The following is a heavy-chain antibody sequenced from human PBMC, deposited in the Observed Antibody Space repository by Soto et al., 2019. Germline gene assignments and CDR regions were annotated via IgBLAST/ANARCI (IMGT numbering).Heavy chain of an antibody. J-gene: IGHJ4*02. V-gene: IGHV3-74*01. CDR3: AREDFGVFSVAYFDY. Sequence: EVQLVESGGGLVQPGGSLRLSCAASGFSFSSKWMHWVRHAPGKGLVWVSRINTDGSSTSHADFVKGRFTISRDNAKNTLYPQMNSLRTEDTAMYYCAREDFGVFSVAYFDYWGQGTLVTVSS. CDR1: GFSFSSKW. CDR2: INTDGSST. D-gene: IGHD3-3*01.